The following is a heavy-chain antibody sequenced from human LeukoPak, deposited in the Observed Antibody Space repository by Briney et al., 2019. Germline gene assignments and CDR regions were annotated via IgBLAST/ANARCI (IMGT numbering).Heavy chain of an antibody. CDR1: GFTFSSYA. Sequence: GGSLRLSCAASGFTFSSYAMSWVRQAPGKGLEWVSYISSTGSTIYYADSVKGRFTISRDNAKNSLSLQMNSLRAEDTAVYYCAGSAYYRDFDYWGQGTLVTVSS. J-gene: IGHJ4*02. D-gene: IGHD3-22*01. CDR2: ISSTGSTI. CDR3: AGSAYYRDFDY. V-gene: IGHV3-48*03.